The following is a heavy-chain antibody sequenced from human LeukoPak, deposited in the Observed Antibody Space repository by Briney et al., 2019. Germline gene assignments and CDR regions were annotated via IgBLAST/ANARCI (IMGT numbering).Heavy chain of an antibody. Sequence: GGSLRLSCAASGFTFSSYGMHWVRQAPGKGLEWVAVISYDGSNKYYADSVKGRFTISRDNSKNTLYLQMNSLRAEDTAVYYCAKGWRSYGMDVWGQGTTVTVPS. V-gene: IGHV3-30*18. CDR3: AKGWRSYGMDV. CDR2: ISYDGSNK. CDR1: GFTFSSYG. J-gene: IGHJ6*02. D-gene: IGHD2-15*01.